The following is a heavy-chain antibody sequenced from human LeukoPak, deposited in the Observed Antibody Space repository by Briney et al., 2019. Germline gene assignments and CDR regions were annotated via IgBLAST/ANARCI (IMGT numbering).Heavy chain of an antibody. CDR1: GGSISSYY. Sequence: SSETLSLTCTVSGGSISSYYWSWIRQPPGKGLEWIGYIYYSGSTNYNPSLKSRVTISVDTSKNQFSLKLSSVTAADTAVYYCARVPLIYDDYVGGFDYWGQRTLVTVSS. D-gene: IGHD4-17*01. CDR2: IYYSGST. CDR3: ARVPLIYDDYVGGFDY. J-gene: IGHJ4*02. V-gene: IGHV4-59*01.